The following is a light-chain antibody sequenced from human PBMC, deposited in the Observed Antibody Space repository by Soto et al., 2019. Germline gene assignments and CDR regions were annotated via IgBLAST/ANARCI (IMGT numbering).Light chain of an antibody. CDR1: NSNIGADYE. J-gene: IGLJ2*01. Sequence: QTVVTQPPSVSGAPGQRVTISCTGSNSNIGADYEVHWYQQFPGTAPKLLISNNTNRPSGVPDRFSGSRSGTSASLTITGLQSEDEADYYCQSFDSSLTGPILGVGTKLTVL. V-gene: IGLV1-40*01. CDR3: QSFDSSLTGPI. CDR2: NNT.